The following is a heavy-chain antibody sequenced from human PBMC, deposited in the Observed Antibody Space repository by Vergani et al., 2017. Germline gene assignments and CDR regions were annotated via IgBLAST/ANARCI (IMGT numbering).Heavy chain of an antibody. D-gene: IGHD2/OR15-2a*01. V-gene: IGHV4-61*02. CDR1: GGSISSGSYY. J-gene: IGHJ4*02. CDR2: IYTSGST. CDR3: ARDLYD. Sequence: QVQLQESGPGLVKPSQTLSLTCTVSGGSISSGSYYWSWIRQPAGKGLEWIGRIYTSGSTNYNPSLKSRVTISVDTSKNQCSLKLSSVTAADTAVYYCARDLYDWGQGTLVTVSS.